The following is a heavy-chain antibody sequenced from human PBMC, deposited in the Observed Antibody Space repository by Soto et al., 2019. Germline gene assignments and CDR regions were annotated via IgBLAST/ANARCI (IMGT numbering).Heavy chain of an antibody. Sequence: EVQLLESGGGLVQPGGSLRLSCAASGFTFSSYAMSWVRQAPGKGLEWVSAISGSGGSTYYADSVKGRFTISRDNSKNTLYLQMNSLRAEDTAVYYCAKDADRSRVVVTWTDGNYWGQGTLVTVSS. CDR1: GFTFSSYA. V-gene: IGHV3-23*01. J-gene: IGHJ4*02. CDR2: ISGSGGST. D-gene: IGHD3-22*01. CDR3: AKDADRSRVVVTWTDGNY.